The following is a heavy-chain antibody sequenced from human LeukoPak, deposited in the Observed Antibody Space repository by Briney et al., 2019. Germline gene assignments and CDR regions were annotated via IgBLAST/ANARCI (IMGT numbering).Heavy chain of an antibody. CDR1: GFTFSSYW. CDR3: AREDEYSSSTGIDY. Sequence: PGGPLRLSCAASGFTFSSYWMHWVRQAPGKGLVWVSRINSDGSRTSYADSVKGRFTISRDNAKNTLYLQMNSLRAEDTAVYYCAREDEYSSSTGIDYWGQGTLVTVSS. V-gene: IGHV3-74*01. J-gene: IGHJ4*02. CDR2: INSDGSRT. D-gene: IGHD6-6*01.